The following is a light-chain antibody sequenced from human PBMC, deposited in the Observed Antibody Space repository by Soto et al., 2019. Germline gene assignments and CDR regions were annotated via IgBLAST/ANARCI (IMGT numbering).Light chain of an antibody. CDR1: QHVATY. V-gene: IGKV1-39*01. Sequence: DIHVTQSPSSLSASVGDRVTLTCRTSQHVATYLNWYQQKSGRAPTLLIYSSSGLQPGVSPRFSGSGSGTDFTLTVSSLQSEDFATYFCQQTYSVPPTFCQGTTVDFK. CDR2: SSS. CDR3: QQTYSVPPT. J-gene: IGKJ1*01.